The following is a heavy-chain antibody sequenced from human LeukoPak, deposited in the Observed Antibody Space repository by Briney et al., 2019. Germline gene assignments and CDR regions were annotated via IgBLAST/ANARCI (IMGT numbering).Heavy chain of an antibody. CDR2: IYTNGGA. V-gene: IGHV4-61*02. CDR3: AREPPGY. Sequence: SETLSLTCTVSGGSVTSGNYYWNWIRQPAGKGLEWIGRIYTNGGASYNPSLKSRVTISIDASKNQFSLKLSSVTAADTAVYYCAREPPGYWGQGILVTVS. CDR1: GGSVTSGNYY. J-gene: IGHJ4*02.